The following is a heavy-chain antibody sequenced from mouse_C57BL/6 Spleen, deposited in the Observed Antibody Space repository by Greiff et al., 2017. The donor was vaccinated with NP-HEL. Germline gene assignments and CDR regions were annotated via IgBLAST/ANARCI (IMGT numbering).Heavy chain of an antibody. CDR2: INPNNGGT. J-gene: IGHJ4*01. CDR1: GYTFTDYN. CDR3: ARSIWPYAMDY. Sequence: VQLQQSGPELVKPGASVKIPCKASGYTFTDYNMDWVKQSHGKSLEWIGDINPNNGGTIYNQKFKGKATLTVDKSSSTAYMELRSLTSEDTAVYYCARSIWPYAMDYWGQGTSVTVSS. D-gene: IGHD1-1*02. V-gene: IGHV1-18*01.